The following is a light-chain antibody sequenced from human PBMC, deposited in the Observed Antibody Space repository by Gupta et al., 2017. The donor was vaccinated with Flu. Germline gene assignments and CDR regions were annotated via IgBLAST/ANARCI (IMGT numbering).Light chain of an antibody. Sequence: QSVSTQPPSVSAAPGQKVTISCSGSTSNIGNNYVSWYQQLPGTAPKFLIYDNNKRPSGIPDRFSGSKSGTSATLGITGLQTGDEADYYCGTWDNSRSAWVFGGGTKLTVL. CDR3: GTWDNSRSAWV. J-gene: IGLJ3*02. V-gene: IGLV1-51*01. CDR1: TSNIGNNY. CDR2: DNN.